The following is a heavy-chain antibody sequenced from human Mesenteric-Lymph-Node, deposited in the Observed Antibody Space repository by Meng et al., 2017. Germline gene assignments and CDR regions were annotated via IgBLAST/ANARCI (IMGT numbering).Heavy chain of an antibody. CDR3: ARDRKHYGERGWFDP. CDR2: IYYSGST. Sequence: QVQRQESGPGLVQPSQTLPLTCTVSGGSISSGDYYWSWIRQPPGKGLEWIGYIYYSGSTYSNASLKSRVTISIDRSKNQFSLKLSSVTAADTAVYYCARDRKHYGERGWFDPWGQGTLVTVSS. V-gene: IGHV4-30-4*01. CDR1: GGSISSGDYY. J-gene: IGHJ5*02. D-gene: IGHD4-17*01.